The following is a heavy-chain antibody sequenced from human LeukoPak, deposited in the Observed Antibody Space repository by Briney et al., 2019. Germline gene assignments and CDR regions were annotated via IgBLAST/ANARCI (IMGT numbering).Heavy chain of an antibody. J-gene: IGHJ4*02. V-gene: IGHV4-61*02. CDR1: GGSISSGSYY. CDR2: IYTSGST. CDR3: ARSAPILTGYYDY. Sequence: SETLSLTCTVSGGSISSGSYYWSWIRQPAGTGLEWIGRIYTSGSTNYNPSLKSRVTISVDTSKNQFSLKLSSVTAADTAVYYCARSAPILTGYYDYWGQGTLVTVSS. D-gene: IGHD3-9*01.